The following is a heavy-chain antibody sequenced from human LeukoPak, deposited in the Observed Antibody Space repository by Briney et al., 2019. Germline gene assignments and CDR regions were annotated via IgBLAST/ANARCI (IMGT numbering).Heavy chain of an antibody. J-gene: IGHJ5*02. CDR3: ARRAPTATGDLHWFDP. Sequence: SETLSLTCTVSDGSISSYYWSWIRQPPGKGLEWIGYVYNSGNTRYSPSLQSRVSMSVGTSKNQFSLKLSSVTAADTAIYYCARRAPTATGDLHWFDPWGQGTLVTVSS. D-gene: IGHD4-17*01. V-gene: IGHV4-59*08. CDR2: VYNSGNT. CDR1: DGSISSYY.